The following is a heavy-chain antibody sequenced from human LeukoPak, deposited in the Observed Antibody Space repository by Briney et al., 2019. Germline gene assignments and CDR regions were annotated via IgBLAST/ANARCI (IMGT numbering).Heavy chain of an antibody. D-gene: IGHD3-22*01. Sequence: GGSLRLSCAASGFPFSRYWMRWVRQAPGKGLVWVSRINGDGSTTSYADSVKGGFTISRDNAKNTLYLQMNSLRAEDTAVYYCATGNYYDSRGYYTVGHWGQGTLVTVSS. CDR3: ATGNYYDSRGYYTVGH. CDR1: GFPFSRYW. V-gene: IGHV3-74*01. J-gene: IGHJ1*01. CDR2: INGDGSTT.